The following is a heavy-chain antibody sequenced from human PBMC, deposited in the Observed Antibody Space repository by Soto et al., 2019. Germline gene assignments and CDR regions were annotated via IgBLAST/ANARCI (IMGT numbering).Heavy chain of an antibody. D-gene: IGHD2-15*01. CDR2: IYYSGST. CDR1: GGSVSSGSYY. Sequence: SETLSLTCTVSGGSVSSGSYYWSWIRQPPGKGLEWIGYIYYSGSTNYNPSLKSRVTISVDTSKNQFSLKLSSVTAADTAVYYCARDRPAICSGGSCYGYYFDYWGQGTLVTVSS. J-gene: IGHJ4*02. V-gene: IGHV4-61*01. CDR3: ARDRPAICSGGSCYGYYFDY.